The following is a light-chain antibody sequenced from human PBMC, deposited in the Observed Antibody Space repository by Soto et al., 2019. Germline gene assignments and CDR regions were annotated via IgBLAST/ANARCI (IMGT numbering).Light chain of an antibody. CDR3: QQYNKWPWT. Sequence: IVMTQSPATLSVSPGERATLSCRASQSVSSDLAWYQQKPGQAPRLFIYGASTRATGIPARFSGSGSGTEFTLTISSLQSEDFAVYYCQQYNKWPWTFGQGTKVDI. CDR1: QSVSSD. V-gene: IGKV3-15*01. J-gene: IGKJ1*01. CDR2: GAS.